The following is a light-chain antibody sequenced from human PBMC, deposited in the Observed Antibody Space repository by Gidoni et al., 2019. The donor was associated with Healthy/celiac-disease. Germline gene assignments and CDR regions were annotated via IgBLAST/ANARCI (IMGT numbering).Light chain of an antibody. CDR1: QSVSSSY. V-gene: IGKV3-20*01. Sequence: EIVLTQSPGTLSLSPGERATLSCRASQSVSSSYLAWYQQKPGQAPRLLIYGASSRATGIPDRFSGSGSGTDFTLTISRLDPEDFAVYYCQQYGSSRLTFXGXTKVEIK. CDR2: GAS. CDR3: QQYGSSRLT. J-gene: IGKJ4*01.